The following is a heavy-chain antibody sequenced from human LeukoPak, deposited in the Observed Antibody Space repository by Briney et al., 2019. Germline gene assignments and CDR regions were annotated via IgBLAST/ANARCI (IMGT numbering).Heavy chain of an antibody. CDR1: GFTFTSYW. V-gene: IGHV3-7*04. CDR3: TRIVGATTTG. Sequence: GGSLTLSCAASGFTFTSYWMSWVRQAPGKGLGWVANIKYDGSEKYYVESVKGRFTISRDNAKKSLSLKMSSLRGEDTAVYYCTRIVGATTTGWGQGTLVTVSS. J-gene: IGHJ4*02. D-gene: IGHD1-26*01. CDR2: IKYDGSEK.